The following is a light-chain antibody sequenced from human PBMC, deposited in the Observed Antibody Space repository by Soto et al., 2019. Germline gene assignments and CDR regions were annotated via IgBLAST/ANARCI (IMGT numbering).Light chain of an antibody. CDR2: EDN. J-gene: IGLJ2*01. CDR1: SSDVGSYNL. V-gene: IGLV2-23*01. Sequence: QSALTQPASVSGSPGQSITISCNGTSSDVGSYNLVSWYQHHPGKAPKFIIYEDNKRPSGVSNRFSGSKSGNTASLTISGRQAEDEADYYCCAFVRSNALLFGGGTKLTVL. CDR3: CAFVRSNALL.